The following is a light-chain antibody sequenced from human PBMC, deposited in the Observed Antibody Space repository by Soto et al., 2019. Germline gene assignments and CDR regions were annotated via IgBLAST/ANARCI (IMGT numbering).Light chain of an antibody. J-gene: IGKJ4*01. CDR1: QSISRSD. CDR2: ATS. V-gene: IGKV3-20*01. Sequence: EIVLTQSPGTVSLSPGESATLSCRASQSISRSDLAWYQHRPGQSPRRLICATSSRATGIPDRFTGGGAGTGFTLTISRLAPEASAVYYCQQYGSSPTFGGGTKVDIK. CDR3: QQYGSSPT.